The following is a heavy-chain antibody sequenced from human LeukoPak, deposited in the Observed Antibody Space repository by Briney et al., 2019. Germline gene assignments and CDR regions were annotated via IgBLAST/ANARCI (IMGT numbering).Heavy chain of an antibody. CDR1: GFTFGSYG. D-gene: IGHD3-22*01. V-gene: IGHV3-30*18. Sequence: GRPLRLSCAASGFTFGSYGMHWVRQAPGKGLEWVAVISYDGDYKYYADSVKGRFTISRDNSKNTLYLQMNSLRAEDTAVYYCAKDSSLIVVDHDAFDIWGQGTMVTVSS. CDR2: ISYDGDYK. J-gene: IGHJ3*02. CDR3: AKDSSLIVVDHDAFDI.